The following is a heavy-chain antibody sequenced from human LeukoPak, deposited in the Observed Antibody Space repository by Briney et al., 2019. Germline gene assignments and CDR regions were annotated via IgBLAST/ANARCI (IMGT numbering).Heavy chain of an antibody. V-gene: IGHV1-69*04. Sequence: SVKVSCKASGGTFSSYAISWVRQAPGQGLEWMGRIIPILGIANYAQKFQGRVTITADKSTSTAYMELSSLRSEDTAVYYCARVIRREYQLDYWGQGTLVTVSS. CDR2: IIPILGIA. CDR3: ARVIRREYQLDY. J-gene: IGHJ4*02. D-gene: IGHD2-2*01. CDR1: GGTFSSYA.